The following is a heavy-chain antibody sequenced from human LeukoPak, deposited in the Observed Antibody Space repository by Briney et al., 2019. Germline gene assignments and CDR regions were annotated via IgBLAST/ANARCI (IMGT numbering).Heavy chain of an antibody. D-gene: IGHD3-9*01. Sequence: SETLSLTCTVSGGSISSSSYYWGWIRQPPGKGLEWIGSIYYSGSTYYNPSLKSRVTISVDTSKNQFSLKLSSVTAADTAVYYCARTYYDILTGYSWFDPWGQGTLVTVSS. J-gene: IGHJ5*02. CDR3: ARTYYDILTGYSWFDP. CDR1: GGSISSSSYY. V-gene: IGHV4-39*07. CDR2: IYYSGST.